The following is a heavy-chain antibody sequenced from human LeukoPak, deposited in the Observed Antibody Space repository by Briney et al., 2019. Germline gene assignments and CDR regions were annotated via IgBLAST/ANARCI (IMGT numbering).Heavy chain of an antibody. D-gene: IGHD3-22*01. Sequence: GASVKVSCKASGGTFSSYAISWVRQAPGQGLEWMGGIIPIFGTANYAQKFQGRVTITADESTSTAYMELSSLRSEDTAVYYCAIGITMIVVADAFDIWGQGTMVTVSS. CDR1: GGTFSSYA. CDR3: AIGITMIVVADAFDI. CDR2: IIPIFGTA. V-gene: IGHV1-69*13. J-gene: IGHJ3*02.